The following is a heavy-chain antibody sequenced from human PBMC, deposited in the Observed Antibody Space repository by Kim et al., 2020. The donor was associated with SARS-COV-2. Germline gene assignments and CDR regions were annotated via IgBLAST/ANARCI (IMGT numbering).Heavy chain of an antibody. Sequence: GGSLRLSCAASGFTFSDYYMSWIRQAPGKGLEWVSYISSSGSTIYYADSVKGRFTISRDNAKNSLYLQMNSLRAEDTAVYYCASVFGSGKGGEIYYYYYGMDVWGQGTTVTVSS. V-gene: IGHV3-11*01. CDR2: ISSSGSTI. J-gene: IGHJ6*02. D-gene: IGHD3-10*01. CDR1: GFTFSDYY. CDR3: ASVFGSGKGGEIYYYYYGMDV.